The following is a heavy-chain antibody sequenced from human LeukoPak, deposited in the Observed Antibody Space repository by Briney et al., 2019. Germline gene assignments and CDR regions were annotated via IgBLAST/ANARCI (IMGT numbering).Heavy chain of an antibody. V-gene: IGHV4-59*08. Sequence: SETLSLTCTVSGGXISTYYWSWIRQPPGKGLEWIGHIYYSGSTNYNPSLKSRVTISVDTSKNQFSLKLTAVTAADTAVYYCARHRYSSAWSVVDYWGQGTLVTVSS. D-gene: IGHD6-19*01. J-gene: IGHJ4*02. CDR1: GGXISTYY. CDR2: IYYSGST. CDR3: ARHRYSSAWSVVDY.